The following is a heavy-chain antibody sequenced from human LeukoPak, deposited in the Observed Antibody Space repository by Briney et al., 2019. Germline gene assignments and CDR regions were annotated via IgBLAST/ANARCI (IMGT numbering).Heavy chain of an antibody. CDR3: AKEQQWLPGDY. Sequence: GGSLRLSCAASGFTFSTYGIHWVRQAPGKGLEWVAVISYDGSNKYYADSVKGRFTISRDNSKNMVYLQMNSLRGEDTAVYYCAKEQQWLPGDYWGQGTLVTVSS. CDR2: ISYDGSNK. V-gene: IGHV3-30*18. D-gene: IGHD6-19*01. J-gene: IGHJ4*02. CDR1: GFTFSTYG.